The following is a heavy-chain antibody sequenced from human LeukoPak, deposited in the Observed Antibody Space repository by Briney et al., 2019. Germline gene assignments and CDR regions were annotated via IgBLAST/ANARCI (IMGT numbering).Heavy chain of an antibody. J-gene: IGHJ3*02. V-gene: IGHV1-46*01. D-gene: IGHD3-22*01. CDR2: INPSGGST. Sequence: ASVKVSCKASGYTFTSYYMHWVRQAPGQGLEWMGIINPSGGSTSYAQKFQGRVTMARDTSTSTVYMELSSLRSEDTAVYYCARTYYYDSAAPGELLNIWGQGTMVTVSS. CDR3: ARTYYYDSAAPGELLNI. CDR1: GYTFTSYY.